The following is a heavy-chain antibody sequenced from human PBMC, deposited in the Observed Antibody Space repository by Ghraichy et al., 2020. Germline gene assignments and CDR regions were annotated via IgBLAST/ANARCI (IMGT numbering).Heavy chain of an antibody. CDR1: GFTFSSYS. J-gene: IGHJ4*02. V-gene: IGHV3-21*01. CDR2: ISSSSSYI. Sequence: GGSLRLSCAASGFTFSSYSMNWVRQAPGKGLEWVSSISSSSSYIYYADSVKGRFTISRDNAKNSLYLQMNSLRAEDMAVYYCARVGDYDFWSGTYYFDYWGQGTLVTVSS. D-gene: IGHD3-3*01. CDR3: ARVGDYDFWSGTYYFDY.